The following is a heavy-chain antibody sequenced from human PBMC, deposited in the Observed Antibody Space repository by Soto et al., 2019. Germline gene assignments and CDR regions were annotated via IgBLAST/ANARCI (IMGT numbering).Heavy chain of an antibody. V-gene: IGHV3-30-3*01. CDR3: ARDRGWELVECDY. Sequence: QVQLVESGGGVVQPGRSLRLSCAASGFTFSSYAMHWVRQAPGKGLEWVAVISYDGSNKYYADSVKGRFTISRDNSKNTLYLQMTSLRAEDTAVYYGARDRGWELVECDYWGQGTLVAVSS. D-gene: IGHD1-26*01. CDR2: ISYDGSNK. J-gene: IGHJ4*02. CDR1: GFTFSSYA.